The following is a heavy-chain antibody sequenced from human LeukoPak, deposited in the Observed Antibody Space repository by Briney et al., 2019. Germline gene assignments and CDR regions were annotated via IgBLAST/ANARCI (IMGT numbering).Heavy chain of an antibody. J-gene: IGHJ4*02. V-gene: IGHV3-23*01. CDR2: ISGSDGST. CDR1: GFTFSSYA. CDR3: AKDQTVVGATVYDY. Sequence: GSLRLSCAASGFTFSSYAMSWVRQAPGKGLEWVSAISGSDGSTYYADSVKGRFTISRDNSKNTLYLQMNSLRAEDTAVYYCAKDQTVVGATVYDYWGQGTLVTVSS. D-gene: IGHD1-26*01.